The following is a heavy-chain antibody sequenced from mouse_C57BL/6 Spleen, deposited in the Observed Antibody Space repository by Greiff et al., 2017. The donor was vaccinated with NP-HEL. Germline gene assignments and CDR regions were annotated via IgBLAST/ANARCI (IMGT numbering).Heavy chain of an antibody. J-gene: IGHJ4*01. CDR2: INPGSGGT. CDR1: GYAFTNYL. Sequence: QVQLQQSGAELVRPGTSVKVSCKASGYAFTNYLIEWVKQRPGQGLEWIGVINPGSGGTNYNEKFKGKATLTADKSSSTAYMQLSSLTSEDSAVYFCARRLGRGAMDYWGQGTSVTVSS. V-gene: IGHV1-54*01. D-gene: IGHD4-1*01. CDR3: ARRLGRGAMDY.